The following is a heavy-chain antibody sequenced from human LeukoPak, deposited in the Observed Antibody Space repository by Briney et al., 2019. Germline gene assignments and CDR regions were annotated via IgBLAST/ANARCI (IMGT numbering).Heavy chain of an antibody. CDR2: INHSGST. J-gene: IGHJ3*02. D-gene: IGHD3-22*01. Sequence: SETLSLTCAVYGGSFSGYYWSWIRQPPGKGLGWIGEINHSGSTNYNPSLKSRVTISVDTSKNQFSLKLSSVTAADTAVYYCARGPYDSSGYYYVPRGAFDIWGQGTMVTVSS. CDR3: ARGPYDSSGYYYVPRGAFDI. CDR1: GGSFSGYY. V-gene: IGHV4-34*01.